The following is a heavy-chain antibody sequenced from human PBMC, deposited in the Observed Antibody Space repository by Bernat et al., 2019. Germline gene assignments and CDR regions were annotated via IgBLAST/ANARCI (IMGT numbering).Heavy chain of an antibody. CDR3: ARVSGIPSGDNWFDP. V-gene: IGHV4-31*03. J-gene: IGHJ5*02. Sequence: QVQLQESGPGLVKPSQTLSLTCTVSGGSLSSGGYYWSWIRQHPGTGLEWIGYIYYSGSTYYNPSLKSRVTISVDTSKNQFSLKLSSVTAADTAVYYCARVSGIPSGDNWFDPWGQGTLVTVSS. CDR2: IYYSGST. CDR1: GGSLSSGGYY. D-gene: IGHD6-25*01.